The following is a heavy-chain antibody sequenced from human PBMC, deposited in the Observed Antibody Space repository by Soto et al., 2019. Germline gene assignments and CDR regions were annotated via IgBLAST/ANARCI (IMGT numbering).Heavy chain of an antibody. CDR2: IYPGDSDT. CDR1: GYSFTSYW. V-gene: IGHV5-51*01. D-gene: IGHD3-10*01. Sequence: GESLKISCKGSGYSFTSYWIGWVRQMPGKGLEWMGIIYPGDSDTRYSPSFQGQVTISADKSISTAYLQWSSLKASDTAMYYCARRTTQLKPHDYGSGSYYIGAENWFDPWGQGTLVTVSS. CDR3: ARRTTQLKPHDYGSGSYYIGAENWFDP. J-gene: IGHJ5*02.